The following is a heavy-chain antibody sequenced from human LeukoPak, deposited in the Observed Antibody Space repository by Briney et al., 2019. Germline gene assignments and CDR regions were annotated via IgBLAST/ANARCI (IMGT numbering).Heavy chain of an antibody. CDR2: ISDIGSI. V-gene: IGHV4-59*08. J-gene: IGHJ4*02. Sequence: SETLSLTCTVSGGSISSYYWSWIRQPPGKGLEWIAYISDIGSINYNPSLKSRVTISLDTSKNQFSLKLSSVTAADTAVYNCAGHHPRNTVDFWGQGTLVTVSS. CDR1: GGSISSYY. D-gene: IGHD2/OR15-2a*01. CDR3: AGHHPRNTVDF.